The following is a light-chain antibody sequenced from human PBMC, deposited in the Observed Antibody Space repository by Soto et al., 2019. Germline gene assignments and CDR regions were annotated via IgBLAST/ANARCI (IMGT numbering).Light chain of an antibody. CDR3: EHYNTYWT. Sequence: DIQMTQSPSTLSASVGDRVTITCRASQSISNWLAWYQQKPGKAPKLLIYKASSLQSGVPSRFSGSRSGTGFTLTISSVKSDDVATYYREHYNTYWTFGKGTKVEVK. V-gene: IGKV1-5*03. J-gene: IGKJ1*01. CDR1: QSISNW. CDR2: KAS.